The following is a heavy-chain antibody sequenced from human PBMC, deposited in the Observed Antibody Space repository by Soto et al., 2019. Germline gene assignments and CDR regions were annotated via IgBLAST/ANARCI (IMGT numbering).Heavy chain of an antibody. CDR1: GGSISTSS. Sequence: SETLSLTCTVSGGSISTSSWSWIRQPPGKGLEWIGEAHHSGRTNYNPSLKSRVTISVDRSQNHFSLKLSSVTAADTAVYYCARLTPVTADFDYWGQGTLVTVSS. CDR3: ARLTPVTADFDY. CDR2: AHHSGRT. D-gene: IGHD4-17*01. V-gene: IGHV4-59*08. J-gene: IGHJ4*02.